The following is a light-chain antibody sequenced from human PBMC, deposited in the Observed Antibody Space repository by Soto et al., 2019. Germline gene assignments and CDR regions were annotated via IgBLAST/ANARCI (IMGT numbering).Light chain of an antibody. CDR1: QSVSSN. V-gene: IGKV3-15*01. CDR3: PQYNTWRT. Sequence: EIVIAQYPATLSVSPGERSPLSCRASQSVSSNLAWYQQKPGQSPRLLIYVESTRATGIPARFSGSGSGKEFNLTISSPKSEDFAVYYCPQYNTWRTVGQGTQVETK. CDR2: VES. J-gene: IGKJ1*01.